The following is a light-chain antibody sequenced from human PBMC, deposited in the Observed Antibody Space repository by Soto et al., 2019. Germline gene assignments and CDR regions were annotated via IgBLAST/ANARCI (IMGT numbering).Light chain of an antibody. V-gene: IGLV2-18*02. CDR2: EVS. Sequence: QSALTQPPSVSGSPGQSVTISCTGTSSDVGSYNRVSWYQQPPGTAPKLMIYEVSNRPSGVPDRFSGSKSGYTASLTISGLQAEDEADYYCSSYTSSSTYVFGTGTQLTVL. CDR3: SSYTSSSTYV. CDR1: SSDVGSYNR. J-gene: IGLJ1*01.